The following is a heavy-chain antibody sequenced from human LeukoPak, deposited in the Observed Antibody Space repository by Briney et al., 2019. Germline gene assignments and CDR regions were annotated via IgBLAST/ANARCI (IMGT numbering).Heavy chain of an antibody. CDR2: ISDSGGST. J-gene: IGHJ4*02. CDR1: GFTFSSYA. CDR3: AKWNGY. V-gene: IGHV3-23*01. Sequence: PGGSRRPSSPPSGFTFSSYAISWVRQSPGKGLEWVSGISDSGGSTSYADSVKGRFTISRDNSKNTLYLQMNSLRAEDTAVYYCAKWNGYWGQGTLVTVSS. D-gene: IGHD1-1*01.